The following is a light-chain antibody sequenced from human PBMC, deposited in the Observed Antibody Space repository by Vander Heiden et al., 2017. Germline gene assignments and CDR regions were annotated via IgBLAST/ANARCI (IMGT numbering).Light chain of an antibody. CDR1: KLGDKY. Sequence: SYELTQPPSVSVSPGQTASITCPGDKLGDKYACWYQQKPGQSPMLVIYQDSKRPSRIPERFSGSNSGNTATLTISGTQAMDEADYYCQAWDSSTEVFGTGTKVTVL. CDR2: QDS. J-gene: IGLJ1*01. CDR3: QAWDSSTEV. V-gene: IGLV3-1*01.